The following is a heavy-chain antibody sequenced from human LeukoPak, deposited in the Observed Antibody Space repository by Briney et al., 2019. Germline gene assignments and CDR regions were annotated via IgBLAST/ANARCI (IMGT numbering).Heavy chain of an antibody. CDR3: AKDKSSSSSGSMDV. CDR1: VFIFDDYA. Sequence: LPGRSLSLSCAASVFIFDDYAMHWVRQAPGEGLEWVSGISWNSGSIGYADSVKGRLPISRDNAKKSLYLQMNSLRAEDTALYYCAKDKSSSSSGSMDVWGKGTTVTVSS. V-gene: IGHV3-9*01. J-gene: IGHJ6*03. CDR2: ISWNSGSI. D-gene: IGHD6-6*01.